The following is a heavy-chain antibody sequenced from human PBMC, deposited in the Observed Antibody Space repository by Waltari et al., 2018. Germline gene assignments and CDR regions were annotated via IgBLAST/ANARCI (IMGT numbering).Heavy chain of an antibody. CDR1: GGSISSGSYY. Sequence: HVQLQESGPGLVKPSQTLSLTCHVSGGSISSGSYYWGWIRPPDGKGLEWIGYIYTSGSTNYNPSLKSRVTISVDTSKNQFSLKLSSVTAADTAVYYCAREFVGYCSGGSCYSLNWFDPWGQGTLVTVSS. J-gene: IGHJ5*02. CDR3: AREFVGYCSGGSCYSLNWFDP. CDR2: IYTSGST. D-gene: IGHD2-15*01. V-gene: IGHV4-61*09.